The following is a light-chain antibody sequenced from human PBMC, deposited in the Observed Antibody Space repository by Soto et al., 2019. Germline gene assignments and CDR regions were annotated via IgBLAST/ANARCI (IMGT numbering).Light chain of an antibody. CDR2: DAS. Sequence: DIPMTQSPSTLSASVGDRVTITCRASQSISSWLAWYQQEPGKAPKLLIYDASSLESVVTSRYSGSGSGKEFTLTISSLQADDFATYYCQQYNSYVTFGGGTKVEIK. CDR1: QSISSW. CDR3: QQYNSYVT. J-gene: IGKJ4*01. V-gene: IGKV1-5*01.